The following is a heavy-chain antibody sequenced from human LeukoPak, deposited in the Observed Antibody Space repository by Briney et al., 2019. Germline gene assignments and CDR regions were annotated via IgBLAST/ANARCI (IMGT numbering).Heavy chain of an antibody. CDR3: VRGGGVTTNGGAFEI. CDR2: ISYDGTNK. V-gene: IGHV3-30-3*01. D-gene: IGHD3-16*01. CDR1: GFDFSNYA. Sequence: PGRSLRLSCAASGFDFSNYAMHWVRQAPGKGPEWVAVISYDGTNKYYADSVKGRFTISRDSSKNTLFLQMNSLTAEDTSLYYCVRGGGVTTNGGAFEIWGQGTMVTVSS. J-gene: IGHJ3*02.